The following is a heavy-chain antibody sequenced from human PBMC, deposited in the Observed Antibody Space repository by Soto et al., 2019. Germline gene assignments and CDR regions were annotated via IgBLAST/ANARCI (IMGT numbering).Heavy chain of an antibody. CDR2: IIPIFGTP. V-gene: IGHV1-69*01. CDR3: GRGGDMVAAVAKSEYYFCMDF. Sequence: QVQLVQSGAEVKKPGSSVKVSCKASGGTFSNYAFSWVRQAPGQGPEWMGGIIPIFGTPNYAQKFRARLKITADESTSTGYMELSSLISEDSAVYYCGRGGDMVAAVAKSEYYFCMDFRGQGTTVTVSS. J-gene: IGHJ6*01. CDR1: GGTFSNYA. D-gene: IGHD2-15*01.